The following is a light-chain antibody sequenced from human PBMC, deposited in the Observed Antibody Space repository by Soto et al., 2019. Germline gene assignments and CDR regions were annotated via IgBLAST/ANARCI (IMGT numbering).Light chain of an antibody. CDR2: WAS. J-gene: IGKJ4*01. CDR3: QQYYSSPLS. V-gene: IGKV4-1*01. CDR1: QSVLYSSNNKNY. Sequence: DIVMTQSPDSLAVSLGERATINCKSSQSVLYSSNNKNYLAWYQQKPGQPPKLLIYWASTRESGVPDRFSGSGSGTDFTLTISSAQAEDVAVYYCQQYYSSPLSFGGGTKVEIK.